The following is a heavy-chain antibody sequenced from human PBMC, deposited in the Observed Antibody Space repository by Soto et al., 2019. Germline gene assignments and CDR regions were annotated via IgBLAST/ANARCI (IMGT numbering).Heavy chain of an antibody. V-gene: IGHV1-18*04. Sequence: GASVKVSCKASGYSFTTHGISWVRRAPGHGLEWMGWISAYNGDTHYVQRFQGRLTMTTDTSTSTAYMELRSLTSDDTAVYYCARDPPFSGILRGTPLMDVWGQGTTLTVSS. CDR3: ARDPPFSGILRGTPLMDV. J-gene: IGHJ6*02. CDR1: GYSFTTHG. CDR2: ISAYNGDT. D-gene: IGHD4-17*01.